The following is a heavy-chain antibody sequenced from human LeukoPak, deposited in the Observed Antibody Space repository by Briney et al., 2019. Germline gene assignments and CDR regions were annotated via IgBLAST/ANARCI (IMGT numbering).Heavy chain of an antibody. CDR1: GFTFSDYY. D-gene: IGHD6-13*01. Sequence: GGSLTLSRAASGFTFSDYYMSWIRHAPGKGLEWVSYISSSGSNIYDPDSVKGRFTISRDNAKNSLYLQLNSLRAEDTAVYYWGRGSSSWTFDYWGQGTLVTVS. CDR3: GRGSSSWTFDY. V-gene: IGHV3-11*01. J-gene: IGHJ4*02. CDR2: ISSSGSNI.